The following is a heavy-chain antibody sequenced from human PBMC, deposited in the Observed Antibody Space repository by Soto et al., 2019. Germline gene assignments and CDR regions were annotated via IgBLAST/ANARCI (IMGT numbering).Heavy chain of an antibody. J-gene: IGHJ5*02. V-gene: IGHV5-51*01. CDR3: ARHEFPKNYYYDSSGKDNPPGWFDP. Sequence: GESLKISCKGSGYSFTSYCIGWVRQMPVKGLEWMGIIYPGDSDTRYSPSFQGQVTISADKSISTAYLQWSSLKASGTAMYYCARHEFPKNYYYDSSGKDNPPGWFDPWGQGTLVNVSS. D-gene: IGHD3-22*01. CDR1: GYSFTSYC. CDR2: IYPGDSDT.